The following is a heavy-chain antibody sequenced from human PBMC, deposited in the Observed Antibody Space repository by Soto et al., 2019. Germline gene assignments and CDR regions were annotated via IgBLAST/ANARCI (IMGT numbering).Heavy chain of an antibody. V-gene: IGHV2-70*01. CDR3: ARSITVIRFFIWFDS. Sequence: TQTSTLPCSFCWFSLSSIGMYVNLNHQPPGKDLVWLALIDWDGVEFFSTSLDTRLTISKDTSKNQVVLTMSNMDPVDTATYYCARSITVIRFFIWFDSWGQGTLVTVSS. D-gene: IGHD2-21*01. J-gene: IGHJ5*01. CDR1: WFSLSSIGMY. CDR2: IDWDGVE.